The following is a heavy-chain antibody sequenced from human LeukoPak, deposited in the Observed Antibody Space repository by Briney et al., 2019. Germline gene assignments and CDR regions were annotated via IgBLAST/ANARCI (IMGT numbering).Heavy chain of an antibody. J-gene: IGHJ4*02. CDR3: TRRLDD. D-gene: IGHD3-16*01. CDR1: GFSFNSDW. V-gene: IGHV3-7*01. CDR2: IKHDESEK. Sequence: RPGGSLRLSCAASGFSFNSDWMEWVRQAPGKGLEWVANIKHDESEKNYLDSVKGRFTISRDNAQNSLYLQMNGLRVEDTAVYYCTRRLDDWGQGTLVTVSS.